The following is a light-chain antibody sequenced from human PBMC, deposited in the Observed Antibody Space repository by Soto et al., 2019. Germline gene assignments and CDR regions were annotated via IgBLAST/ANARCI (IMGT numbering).Light chain of an antibody. Sequence: EIEMSQSPASLSVSPGESVTLPCRASQRVASNLAWYQQKPGQAPRLLIYGTSTRATGVPARFSGSGSGTDFTLTISSLQAADFAVYHCQHYNNWPITFGQGTRLEIK. CDR2: GTS. CDR3: QHYNNWPIT. J-gene: IGKJ5*01. CDR1: QRVASN. V-gene: IGKV3-15*01.